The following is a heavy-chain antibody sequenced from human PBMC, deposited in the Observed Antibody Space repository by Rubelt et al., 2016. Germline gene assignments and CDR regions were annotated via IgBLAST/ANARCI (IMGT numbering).Heavy chain of an antibody. J-gene: IGHJ5*02. CDR3: ARVNSQRDARWFDP. CDR2: IFHSGGT. Sequence: QVQLQQWGAGLLKPSETLSLTCAVYGGSVSGYYWSWIRQPPGKGLEWIASIFHSGGTYYNPPLKSRVTITVDTSKNQFSLKLSSVTAADTAVYYCARVNSQRDARWFDPWGPGTLVTVSS. V-gene: IGHV4-34*12. D-gene: IGHD2-21*01. CDR1: GGSVSGYY.